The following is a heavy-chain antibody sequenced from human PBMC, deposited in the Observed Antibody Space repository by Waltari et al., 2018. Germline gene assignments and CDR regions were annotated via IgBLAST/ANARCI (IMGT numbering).Heavy chain of an antibody. Sequence: QVQLVQSGAEVKTPGASVKVSCKASGYTFPSYYMHWVRQAPGHALEWMGIINPSGGSTSYAQKFQGRVTMTRDTSTSTVYMELSSLRSEDTAVYYCARIGDYYDSSGYPNHAFDIWGQGTMFTVSS. CDR3: ARIGDYYDSSGYPNHAFDI. J-gene: IGHJ3*02. CDR2: INPSGGST. V-gene: IGHV1-46*01. D-gene: IGHD3-22*01. CDR1: GYTFPSYY.